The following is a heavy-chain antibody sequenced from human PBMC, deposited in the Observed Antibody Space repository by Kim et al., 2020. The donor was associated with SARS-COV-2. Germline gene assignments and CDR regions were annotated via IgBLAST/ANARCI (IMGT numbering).Heavy chain of an antibody. Sequence: GGSLRLSCAASGFTFSSYGMHWVRQAPGKGLEWVAVISYDGSNKYYADSVKGRFTISRDNSKNTLYLQMNSLRAEDTAVYYCGRTKGRYYYYGMDVWGQGTTVTVSS. CDR3: GRTKGRYYYYGMDV. CDR1: GFTFSSYG. J-gene: IGHJ6*02. CDR2: ISYDGSNK. V-gene: IGHV3-30*03.